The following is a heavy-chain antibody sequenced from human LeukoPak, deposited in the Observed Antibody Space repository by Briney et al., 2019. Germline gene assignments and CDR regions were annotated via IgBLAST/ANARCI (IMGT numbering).Heavy chain of an antibody. V-gene: IGHV1-8*01. J-gene: IGHJ4*02. CDR1: GYTFTSYD. CDR2: MNPNSGNT. CDR3: ARGYRYNWNYGGLAY. D-gene: IGHD1-7*01. Sequence: ASVKVSCKASGYTFTSYDINWVRQATGQGLEWMGWMNPNSGNTGYAQKFQGSVTITRNTSISTAYMELSSLRSEDTAVYYCARGYRYNWNYGGLAYWGQGTLVTVSS.